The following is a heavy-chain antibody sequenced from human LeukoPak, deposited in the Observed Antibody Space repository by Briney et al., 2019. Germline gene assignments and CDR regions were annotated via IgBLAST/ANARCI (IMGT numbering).Heavy chain of an antibody. J-gene: IGHJ4*02. CDR3: ARERRDGYNFSFDY. CDR1: GFTFSSYG. CDR2: IWYDGSNK. V-gene: IGHV3-33*01. Sequence: PGGSLRLSCAASGFTFSSYGMHWVRQAPGKGLEWVAVIWYDGSNKCYADSVKGRFTISRDNSKNTLYLQMNSLRAEDTAVYYCARERRDGYNFSFDYWGQGTLVTVSS. D-gene: IGHD5-24*01.